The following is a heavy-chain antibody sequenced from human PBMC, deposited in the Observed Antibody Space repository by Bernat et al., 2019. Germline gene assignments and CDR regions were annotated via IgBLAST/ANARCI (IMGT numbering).Heavy chain of an antibody. CDR1: GFTVSSNY. CDR2: IYSGVST. D-gene: IGHD6-13*01. J-gene: IGHJ4*02. Sequence: EVQLVESGGGLVQPGGSLRLSCAASGFTVSSNYMSWVRQAPGKGLVWVSVIYSGVSTYYADSVKGRFTISRDNSKNTLYLQMNSLRAEDTAVYYCASDSSSWYGVDYWGQGTLVTVSS. CDR3: ASDSSSWYGVDY. V-gene: IGHV3-66*01.